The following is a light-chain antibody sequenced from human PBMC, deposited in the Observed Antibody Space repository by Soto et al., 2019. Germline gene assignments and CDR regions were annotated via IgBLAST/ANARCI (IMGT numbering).Light chain of an antibody. CDR1: QGVSSY. CDR2: DAS. Sequence: EIVLTQSPATLYLSPGERATLSCRASQGVSSYLAWYRQRPGQAPRLLIYDASNRATGIPARFSGSGSETDFTLTISSLESEDFAVYYCQQRANWPWTFGQGTKVEF. J-gene: IGKJ1*01. CDR3: QQRANWPWT. V-gene: IGKV3-11*01.